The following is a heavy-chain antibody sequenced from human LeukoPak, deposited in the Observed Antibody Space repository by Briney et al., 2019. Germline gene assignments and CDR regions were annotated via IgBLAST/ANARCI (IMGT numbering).Heavy chain of an antibody. CDR3: ARATYYYDSSGPFDY. CDR1: GYTFRDYG. J-gene: IGHJ4*02. CDR2: INPSGGST. Sequence: ASVKVSCKTSGYTFRDYGITWVRQAPGQGLEWMGIINPSGGSTSYAQKFQGRVTMTRDMSTSTVYMELSSLRSEDTAVYYCARATYYYDSSGPFDYWGQGTLVTVSS. D-gene: IGHD3-22*01. V-gene: IGHV1-46*01.